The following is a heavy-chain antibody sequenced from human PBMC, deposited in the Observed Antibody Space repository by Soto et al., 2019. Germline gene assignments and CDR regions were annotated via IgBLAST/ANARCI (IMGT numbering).Heavy chain of an antibody. CDR1: GFTFSDYY. CDR2: IVTSSAYT. Sequence: VQLVESGGGLVKPGGSLRLSCVVSGFTFSDYYMSWLRQAPGKGLEWVSYIVTSSAYTKYADSVKGRFSISRDNAKNSLYLEMKSLRVEDTAVYYCARLRASGWYMGGYLDSWGQGTLVTVSS. D-gene: IGHD6-13*01. CDR3: ARLRASGWYMGGYLDS. J-gene: IGHJ4*02. V-gene: IGHV3-11*06.